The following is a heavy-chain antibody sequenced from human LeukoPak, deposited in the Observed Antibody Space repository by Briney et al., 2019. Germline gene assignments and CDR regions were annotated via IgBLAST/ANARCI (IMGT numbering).Heavy chain of an antibody. D-gene: IGHD3-22*01. CDR1: GYTFTSYD. V-gene: IGHV1-8*01. CDR2: MNPNSGNT. Sequence: ASVEVSCKASGYTFTSYDINWVRQATGQGPEWMGWMNPNSGNTGYAQKFQGRVTMTRNTSISTAYMELSSLRSEDTAVYYCARGLSVRNYDSSGYSYDYWGQGTLVTVSS. CDR3: ARGLSVRNYDSSGYSYDY. J-gene: IGHJ4*02.